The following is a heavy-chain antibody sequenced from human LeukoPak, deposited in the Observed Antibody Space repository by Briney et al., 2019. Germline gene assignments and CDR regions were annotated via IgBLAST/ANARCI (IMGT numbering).Heavy chain of an antibody. CDR1: GFTVSSSD. CDR3: ARHHV. Sequence: GGSLRLSCTASGFTVSSSDMSWVRQAPGKGLEWVSVTYSDGSTNYADSVKGRFTISRDNSKNTLYLQMNSLRAEDTAVYYCARHHVWGQGALVTVPS. CDR2: TYSDGST. J-gene: IGHJ4*02. V-gene: IGHV3-66*02.